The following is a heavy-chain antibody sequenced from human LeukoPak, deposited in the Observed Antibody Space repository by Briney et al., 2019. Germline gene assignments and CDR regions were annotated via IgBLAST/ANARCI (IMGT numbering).Heavy chain of an antibody. CDR2: IYASGST. Sequence: TLSLTCTVSGGSVSSGSYYWSWIRQPAGKGLEWIGRIYASGSTNYNPSLKSRVTISLDTSKNQFSLKLSSVTAADTAVYYCARTHGYYDSSGYSDFDYWGQGTLVTVSS. V-gene: IGHV4-61*02. J-gene: IGHJ4*02. D-gene: IGHD3-22*01. CDR1: GGSVSSGSYY. CDR3: ARTHGYYDSSGYSDFDY.